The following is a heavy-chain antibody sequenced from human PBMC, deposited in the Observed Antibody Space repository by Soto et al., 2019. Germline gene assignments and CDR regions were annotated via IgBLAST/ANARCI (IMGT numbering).Heavy chain of an antibody. V-gene: IGHV4-4*02. J-gene: IGHJ6*02. CDR3: ARVSGSYSYGMDV. CDR1: GGSISSSNC. CDR2: IYHSGST. Sequence: QVQLQESGPGLVKPSGTLSLTCAVSGGSISSSNCWSWVRQPPGKGLEWIGEIYHSGSTNYNPTLRSRVTISEDKSTSRCSLQLSSVTAADPAVYYCARVSGSYSYGMDVWGQGTTVNVS. D-gene: IGHD1-26*01.